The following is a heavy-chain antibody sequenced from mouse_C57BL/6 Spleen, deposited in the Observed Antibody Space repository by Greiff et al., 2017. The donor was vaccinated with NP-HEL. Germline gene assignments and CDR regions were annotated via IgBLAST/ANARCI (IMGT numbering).Heavy chain of an antibody. Sequence: QVQLKESGPGLVQPSQSLSITCTVSGFSLTSYGVHWVRQSPGKGLEWLGVIWSGGSTDYNAAFISRLSISKDNSKSQVFFKMNSLQADDAAIYYCASQPLDVWGTGTTVTVSS. CDR3: ASQPLDV. CDR1: GFSLTSYG. J-gene: IGHJ1*03. CDR2: IWSGGST. V-gene: IGHV2-2*01.